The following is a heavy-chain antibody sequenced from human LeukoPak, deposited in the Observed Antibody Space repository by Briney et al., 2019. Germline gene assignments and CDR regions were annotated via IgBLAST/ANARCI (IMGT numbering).Heavy chain of an antibody. J-gene: IGHJ4*02. D-gene: IGHD5-18*01. V-gene: IGHV3-48*01. CDR1: GFTFSSYS. CDR2: ISSSSSTI. CDR3: AREGAQAAMVY. Sequence: PGGSLRLPCAASGFTFSSYSMNWVRQAPGKGLEWVSYISSSSSTIYYADSVKGRFTISRDNAKNSLYLQMNSLRAEDTAVYYCAREGAQAAMVYWGQGTLVTVSS.